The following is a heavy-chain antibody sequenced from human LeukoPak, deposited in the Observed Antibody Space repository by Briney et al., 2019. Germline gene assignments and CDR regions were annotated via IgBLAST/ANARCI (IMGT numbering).Heavy chain of an antibody. CDR3: ARGKRRGGSCQPEAFDI. V-gene: IGHV3-48*04. Sequence: GGSLRLSCAASGFTFSSYGMHWVRQAPGKGLEWVSYISSSGSTIYYADSVKGRFTISRDNAKNSLYLQMNSLRAEDTAVYYCARGKRRGGSCQPEAFDIWGQGTMVTVSS. CDR1: GFTFSSYG. J-gene: IGHJ3*02. CDR2: ISSSGSTI. D-gene: IGHD2-15*01.